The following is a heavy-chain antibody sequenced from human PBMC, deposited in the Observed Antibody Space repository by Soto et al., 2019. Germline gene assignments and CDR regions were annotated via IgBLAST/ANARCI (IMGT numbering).Heavy chain of an antibody. CDR2: MNEDGSEI. CDR3: ARDVGFDYAN. CDR1: GFNFRGYW. D-gene: IGHD2-2*01. J-gene: IGHJ4*02. V-gene: IGHV3-7*01. Sequence: EVQLVESGGALVQPGGSLRLSCVVSGFNFRGYWMSWVRQAPGKGLEWVATMNEDGSEIYYVGSVKGRFAISRDNDENSDHLQMNYVGAEDTCGYFCARDVGFDYANWGQGTLVTVSS.